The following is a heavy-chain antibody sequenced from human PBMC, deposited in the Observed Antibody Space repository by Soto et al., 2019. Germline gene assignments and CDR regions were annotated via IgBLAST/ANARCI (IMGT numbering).Heavy chain of an antibody. CDR1: GFTFSSYG. Sequence: GGSLRLSCAASGFTFSSYGMHWVRQAPGKGLEWVAVIWYDGSNKYYADSVKGRFTISRDNSKNTLYLQMNSLRAEDTAVYYCAREGFSKGIPVAGQTPYYYYGMDVWGQGTPVTVYS. CDR3: AREGFSKGIPVAGQTPYYYYGMDV. CDR2: IWYDGSNK. V-gene: IGHV3-33*01. J-gene: IGHJ6*02. D-gene: IGHD6-19*01.